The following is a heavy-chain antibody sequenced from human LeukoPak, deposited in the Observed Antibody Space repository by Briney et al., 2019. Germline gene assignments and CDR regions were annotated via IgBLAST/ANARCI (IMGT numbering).Heavy chain of an antibody. CDR3: AHSEADGGFDY. V-gene: IGHV2-5*02. CDR2: IYWDDDK. D-gene: IGHD3-10*01. J-gene: IGHJ4*02. Sequence: SGPTLVKPTQTLTLSCTFSGFAFSSSGVGVGWRWQPPGMAVEWLALIYWDDDKRYSPSLKSRLTITKDTSKNQVVLTMTNMDPVDTATYYCAHSEADGGFDYWGQGTLVTVSS. CDR1: GFAFSSSGVG.